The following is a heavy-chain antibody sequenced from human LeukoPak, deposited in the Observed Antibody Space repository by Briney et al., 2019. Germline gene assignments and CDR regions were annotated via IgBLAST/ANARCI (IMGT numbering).Heavy chain of an antibody. Sequence: SSETLSLTCSVSGVSVDSRYWSWVRQPPGKGLEWIGYIYYSGSTNYNPSLKSRVTISVDTSKNQFSLKLSSVTAADTAVYYCARRRGYFDYWGQGTLVTVSS. J-gene: IGHJ4*02. V-gene: IGHV4-59*02. CDR2: IYYSGST. CDR3: ARRRGYFDY. CDR1: GVSVDSRY.